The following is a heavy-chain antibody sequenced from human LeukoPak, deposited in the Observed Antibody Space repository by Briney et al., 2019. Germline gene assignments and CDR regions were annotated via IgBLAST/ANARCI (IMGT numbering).Heavy chain of an antibody. J-gene: IGHJ4*02. V-gene: IGHV3-43*02. CDR3: AKDNYDILTGPFDY. CDR2: ISGDGGST. Sequence: GGSLRLSCAASGFTFDDYAMHWVRQAPGKGLEWVSLISGDGGSTYYADSVKGRFTISRDNSKNSLYLQMNSLRTEDTALYYCAKDNYDILTGPFDYWGQGTLVTVSS. CDR1: GFTFDDYA. D-gene: IGHD3-9*01.